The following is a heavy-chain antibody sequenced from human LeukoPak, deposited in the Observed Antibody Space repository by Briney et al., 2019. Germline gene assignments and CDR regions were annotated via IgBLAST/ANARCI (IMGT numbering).Heavy chain of an antibody. CDR3: ARGSYYYGSGPEDY. J-gene: IGHJ4*02. D-gene: IGHD3-10*01. CDR1: GGSISSYY. V-gene: IGHV4-59*01. Sequence: PSETLSLTCSVSGGSISSYYWSWIRQPPGKGLEWIGYIYFSGSTNYNPSLKSRVTISVDTSKNQFSLKMSSVTAADTAVYYCARGSYYYGSGPEDYWGQGTLVTVSS. CDR2: IYFSGST.